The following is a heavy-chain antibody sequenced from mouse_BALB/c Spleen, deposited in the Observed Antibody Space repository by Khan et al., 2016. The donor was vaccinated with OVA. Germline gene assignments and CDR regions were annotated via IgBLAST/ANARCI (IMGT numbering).Heavy chain of an antibody. J-gene: IGHJ2*01. CDR2: IYPYNADT. D-gene: IGHD2-14*01. CDR3: TKNYRYDLYFDY. CDR1: GYTFTSYV. Sequence: VQLQQSGPELVKPGASVKMSCKASGYTFTSYVMHWLRQKPGQGLEWIGYIYPYNADTKYTEMFKGKATLTSDKSSSTAYMELGRLTSEDSAVYYCTKNYRYDLYFDYWGQGTTLTVSS. V-gene: IGHV1S136*01.